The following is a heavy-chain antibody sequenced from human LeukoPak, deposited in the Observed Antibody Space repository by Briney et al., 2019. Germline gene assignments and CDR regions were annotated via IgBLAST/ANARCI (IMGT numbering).Heavy chain of an antibody. D-gene: IGHD3-16*02. CDR2: SGSST. CDR3: TRERRGSYHAFDY. Sequence: SGSSTNYADSVKGRFTISRDNAKNSVVFQMNSLRTEDTAVYYCTRERRGSYHAFDYWGQGTLVTVSS. V-gene: IGHV3-11*01. J-gene: IGHJ4*02.